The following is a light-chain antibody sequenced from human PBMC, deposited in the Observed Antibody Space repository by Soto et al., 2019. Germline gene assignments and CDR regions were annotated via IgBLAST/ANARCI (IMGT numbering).Light chain of an antibody. CDR1: QTISNW. CDR3: QQYNTFRA. CDR2: DVS. Sequence: DIHMTQSPSTLSASVGDRVTITCRASQTISNWLAWYQQKPGKATKLLIYDVSSLESGVPSRFSGSGSGTEFTLTISSLQPDDSATDYCQQYNTFRAFGQGTKV. J-gene: IGKJ1*01. V-gene: IGKV1-5*01.